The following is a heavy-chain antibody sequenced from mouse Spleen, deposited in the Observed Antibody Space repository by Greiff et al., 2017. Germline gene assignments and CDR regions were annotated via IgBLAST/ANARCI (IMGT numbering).Heavy chain of an antibody. CDR3: ANWDNWYFDV. Sequence: QVQLQQSGAELVKPGASVKMSCKASGYTFTSYWITWVKQRPGQGLEWIGDIYPGSGSTNYNEKFKSKATLTVDTSSSTAYMQLSSLTSEDSAVYYCANWDNWYFDVWGAGTTVTVSS. CDR2: IYPGSGST. J-gene: IGHJ1*01. CDR1: GYTFTSYW. V-gene: IGHV1-55*01. D-gene: IGHD4-1*01.